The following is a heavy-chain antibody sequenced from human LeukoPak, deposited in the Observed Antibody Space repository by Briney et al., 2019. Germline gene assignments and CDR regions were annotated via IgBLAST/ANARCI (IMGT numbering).Heavy chain of an antibody. CDR1: GFTFSTYA. Sequence: GGSLRLSCAASGFTFSTYAMSWVRQAPGKGLEWVSHISGGGGSTYYADSVKGRFTISRDNSKSTLYLQMNSLRAEDTAVYYCAKLGSGWRYFDYWGPGTLVTVSS. V-gene: IGHV3-23*01. CDR2: ISGGGGST. CDR3: AKLGSGWRYFDY. J-gene: IGHJ4*02. D-gene: IGHD6-19*01.